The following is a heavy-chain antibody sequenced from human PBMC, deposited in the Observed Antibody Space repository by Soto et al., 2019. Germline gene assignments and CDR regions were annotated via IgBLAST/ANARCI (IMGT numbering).Heavy chain of an antibody. CDR3: ARAFDFCNAQDY. J-gene: IGHJ4*02. V-gene: IGHV3-33*01. CDR1: GFTFSSYA. CDR2: IWYDGNNK. D-gene: IGHD3-3*01. Sequence: GGSLRLSCAASGFTFSSYAMHWVRQAPGKGLDWVAVIWYDGNNKYYADSVQGRFIISRDNSKNTLNLQMNSLRAEDTAIYYCARAFDFCNAQDYWGQGTLVTVSS.